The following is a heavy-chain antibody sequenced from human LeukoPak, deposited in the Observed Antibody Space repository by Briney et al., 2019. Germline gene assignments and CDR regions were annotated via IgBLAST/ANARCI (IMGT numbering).Heavy chain of an antibody. J-gene: IGHJ4*02. Sequence: PSETLSLTCAVSGGSFSSYYWTWMRQPPGRGLEWIGYIYDSGRTIYTPSLKSRVTISLDTSKNQFSLKLSSVTAADTAVYYCARANSGSYDYWGQGTLVTVSS. CDR2: IYDSGRT. CDR1: GGSFSSYY. CDR3: ARANSGSYDY. V-gene: IGHV4-59*01. D-gene: IGHD1-26*01.